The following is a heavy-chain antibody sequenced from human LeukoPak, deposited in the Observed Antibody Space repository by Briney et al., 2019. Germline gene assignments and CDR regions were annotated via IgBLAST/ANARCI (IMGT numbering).Heavy chain of an antibody. D-gene: IGHD4-17*01. V-gene: IGHV1-69*05. Sequence: ASVKVSCKASGGTFSSYAISWVRQAPGQGLEWMGRIIPIFGTANYAQKFQGRVTITTDESTSTAYMELSSLRSEDTAVYYCASEDGDLFDYWGQGTLVTVSS. J-gene: IGHJ4*02. CDR2: IIPIFGTA. CDR3: ASEDGDLFDY. CDR1: GGTFSSYA.